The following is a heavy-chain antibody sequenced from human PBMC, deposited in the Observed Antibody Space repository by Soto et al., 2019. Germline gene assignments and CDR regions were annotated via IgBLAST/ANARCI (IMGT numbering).Heavy chain of an antibody. J-gene: IGHJ6*02. CDR1: GGTFSSYA. Sequence: GASVKVSCKDSGGTFSSYAISWVRQAPGQGLEWMGGIIPIFGTANYAQKFQGRVTITADESTSTAYMELSSLRSEDTAVYYCASPTTVTTRDYCYGMDVWGQGTTVTVSS. CDR3: ASPTTVTTRDYCYGMDV. D-gene: IGHD4-17*01. V-gene: IGHV1-69*13. CDR2: IIPIFGTA.